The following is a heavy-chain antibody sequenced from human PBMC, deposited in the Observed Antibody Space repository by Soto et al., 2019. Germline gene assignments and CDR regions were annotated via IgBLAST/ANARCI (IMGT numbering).Heavy chain of an antibody. V-gene: IGHV2-26*04. CDR3: ASTYSASGYWFDP. J-gene: IGHJ5*02. CDR1: GFSFSNAGLG. Sequence: QVTVKESGPVLVKPTETLTLTCTVSGFSFSNAGLGVSWIRQPPGKALEWLAHIFSNDEKSYSTSLKSRLTIPXEXXTSQVVLTMTNRHPVDTATYYCASTYSASGYWFDPWGHGTLVTVSS. CDR2: IFSNDEK. D-gene: IGHD6-13*01.